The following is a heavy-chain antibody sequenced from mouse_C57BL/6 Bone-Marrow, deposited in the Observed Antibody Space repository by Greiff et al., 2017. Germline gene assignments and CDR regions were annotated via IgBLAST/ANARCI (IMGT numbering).Heavy chain of an antibody. CDR3: TTCSYDYPFAY. Sequence: EVQLQQSGAELVRPGASVKLSCTASGFNIKDDYMNWVKQRPEQGLEWIGWIDPENGDTEYASKFQGKATITADTSSNTAYLQLSSLTSEDTAVYYCTTCSYDYPFAYWGQGTLVTVSA. CDR2: IDPENGDT. J-gene: IGHJ3*01. D-gene: IGHD2-4*01. CDR1: GFNIKDDY. V-gene: IGHV14-4*01.